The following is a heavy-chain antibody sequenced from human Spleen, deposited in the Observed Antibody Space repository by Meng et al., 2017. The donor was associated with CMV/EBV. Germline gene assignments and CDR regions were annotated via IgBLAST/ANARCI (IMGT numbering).Heavy chain of an antibody. D-gene: IGHD2-2*02. CDR3: AKVNGGNQLLYRNAFDI. CDR1: GFTFSSYA. J-gene: IGHJ3*02. V-gene: IGHV3-23*01. CDR2: ISGSGGST. Sequence: GESLKISCAASGFTFSSYAMSWVRQAPGKGLEWVSAISGSGGSTYYADSVKGRFTISRDNSKNTLYLQMNSLRAEDTAVYYCAKVNGGNQLLYRNAFDIWGQGTMVTVSS.